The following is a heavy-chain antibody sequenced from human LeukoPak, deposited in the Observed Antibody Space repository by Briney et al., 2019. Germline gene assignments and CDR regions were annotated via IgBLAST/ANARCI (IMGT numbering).Heavy chain of an antibody. CDR1: GYTFTSYG. D-gene: IGHD5-18*01. Sequence: ASVKVSCKASGYTFTSYGITWVRQAPGQGLEWMGWINPNSGGTNYAQKFQGRVTMTRDTSISTAYMELSGLRSDDTAVYYCAQQLWLRYYMDVWGKGTTVTVSS. V-gene: IGHV1-2*02. J-gene: IGHJ6*03. CDR2: INPNSGGT. CDR3: AQQLWLRYYMDV.